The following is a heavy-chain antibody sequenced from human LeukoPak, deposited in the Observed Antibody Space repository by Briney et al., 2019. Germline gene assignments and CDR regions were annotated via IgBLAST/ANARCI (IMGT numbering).Heavy chain of an antibody. J-gene: IGHJ4*02. Sequence: GGSLRLSCAASGFTFSDYYMSWIRQAPGKGLEWVSSISSSSSYIYYADSVKGRFTISRDNAKNSLYLQMNSLRAEDTAVYYCARATYSGSYYVPSFDYWGQGTLVTVSS. D-gene: IGHD1-26*01. V-gene: IGHV3-11*06. CDR1: GFTFSDYY. CDR3: ARATYSGSYYVPSFDY. CDR2: ISSSSSYI.